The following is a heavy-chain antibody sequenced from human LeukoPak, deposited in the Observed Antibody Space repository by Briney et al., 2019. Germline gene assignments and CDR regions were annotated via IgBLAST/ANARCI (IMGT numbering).Heavy chain of an antibody. CDR1: GFTFRDYY. D-gene: IGHD3-22*01. J-gene: IGHJ6*02. Sequence: GGSLRLSCAASGFTFRDYYMSWIRQAPGKGLEWVSDISGSGSTIYYADSVKGRLTISRDNAKNSLHLQMNSLRAEDTAVYYCARSIHYYDNSGPPSRGMDVWGQGTTVTVSS. V-gene: IGHV3-11*01. CDR2: ISGSGSTI. CDR3: ARSIHYYDNSGPPSRGMDV.